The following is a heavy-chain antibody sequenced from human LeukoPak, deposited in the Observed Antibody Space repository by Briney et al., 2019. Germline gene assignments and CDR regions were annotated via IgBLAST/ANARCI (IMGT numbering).Heavy chain of an antibody. Sequence: GGSLRLSWAGSGFTFSSYAMTWVGQAPGKGLEWVSATSGSGGSTYYPGSVQGRFTIYRDKYMNALYLQMNSLTDEETAVYYCAKEPGPQKPNWFDPWGQGTLVTVSS. CDR2: TSGSGGST. V-gene: IGHV3-23*01. J-gene: IGHJ5*02. D-gene: IGHD1-14*01. CDR3: AKEPGPQKPNWFDP. CDR1: GFTFSSYA.